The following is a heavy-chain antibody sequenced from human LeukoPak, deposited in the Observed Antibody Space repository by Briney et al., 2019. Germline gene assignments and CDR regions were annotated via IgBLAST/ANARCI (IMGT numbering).Heavy chain of an antibody. V-gene: IGHV3-23*01. Sequence: HPGGSLRLSCAASGFTFSSYAMSWVRQAPGKGLEWVSAISGSGGSTYYADSVKGRFTISRDNSKNTLYLQMNSPRAEDTAVYYCAKDLGDTAMPNGMDVWGQGTTVTVSS. CDR3: AKDLGDTAMPNGMDV. CDR2: ISGSGGST. J-gene: IGHJ6*02. D-gene: IGHD5-18*01. CDR1: GFTFSSYA.